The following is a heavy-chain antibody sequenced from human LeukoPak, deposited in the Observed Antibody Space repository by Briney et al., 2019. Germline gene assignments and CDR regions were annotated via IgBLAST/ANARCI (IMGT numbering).Heavy chain of an antibody. CDR2: INPDGSST. V-gene: IGHV3-74*01. Sequence: GGSLRLSCAASGFTFSSYWMHWVRQAPGKEPVWVSRINPDGSSTSYADSVKGRFTISRDNAKNTLYLQMNSLRAEDTAVYYCTSPFGWRPFDYWGQGTLVTVSS. D-gene: IGHD3-3*01. CDR3: TSPFGWRPFDY. CDR1: GFTFSSYW. J-gene: IGHJ4*02.